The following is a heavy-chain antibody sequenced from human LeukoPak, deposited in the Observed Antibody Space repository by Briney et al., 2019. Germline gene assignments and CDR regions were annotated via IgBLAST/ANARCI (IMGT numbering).Heavy chain of an antibody. J-gene: IGHJ5*02. Sequence: PSETLSLTFAVSCYSVGSAYYWVWIPQPPGKGLEWLGTISHNRNSYYNPSLKSRLTMSVDTSKNQFSLNLNSVTAADTAVYFCARDPNWDSWFDPWGQGALVTVSS. D-gene: IGHD3-16*01. CDR2: ISHNRNS. CDR3: ARDPNWDSWFDP. CDR1: CYSVGSAYY. V-gene: IGHV4-38-2*01.